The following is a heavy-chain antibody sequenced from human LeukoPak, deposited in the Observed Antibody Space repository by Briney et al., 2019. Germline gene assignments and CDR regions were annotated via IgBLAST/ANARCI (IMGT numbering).Heavy chain of an antibody. CDR3: ATYSSGWYPYYFDY. CDR2: INHSGST. D-gene: IGHD6-19*01. CDR1: GGSFSGYY. Sequence: SETLSLTCAVYGGSFSGYYWSWIRQPPGKGLEWIGEINHSGSTNYNPSLKSRVTISVDTSKNQFSLKLSSVTAADTAVYYCATYSSGWYPYYFDYWGQGTLVTVSS. V-gene: IGHV4-34*01. J-gene: IGHJ4*02.